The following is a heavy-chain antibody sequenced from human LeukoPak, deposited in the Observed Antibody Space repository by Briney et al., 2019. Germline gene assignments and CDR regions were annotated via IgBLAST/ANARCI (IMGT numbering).Heavy chain of an antibody. CDR3: ARSRVEMATSLLDY. CDR1: VFTFSNYW. Sequence: PGGSLRLSCAASVFTFSNYWMHWVRQAPGKGLVWVSRINSDGSTTTYADSVKGRFTISRDNAKNTLYLQMNSLRAEDTAVYYCARSRVEMATSLLDYWGQGTLVTVSS. CDR2: INSDGSTT. V-gene: IGHV3-74*01. J-gene: IGHJ4*02. D-gene: IGHD5-24*01.